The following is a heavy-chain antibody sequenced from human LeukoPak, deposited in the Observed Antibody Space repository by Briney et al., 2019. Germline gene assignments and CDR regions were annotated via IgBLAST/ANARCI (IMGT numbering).Heavy chain of an antibody. CDR3: ALKSTGYNYGHNWFDP. CDR1: GGSFSGYY. J-gene: IGHJ5*02. D-gene: IGHD5-18*01. Sequence: SETLSLTCAVYGGSFSGYYWSWIRQPPGKGLEWIGEINHSGNTNYNSSLKSRVTISVDTSKNQFSLNLSSVTAADTAVYYCALKSTGYNYGHNWFDPWGQGTLVTVSS. CDR2: INHSGNT. V-gene: IGHV4-34*01.